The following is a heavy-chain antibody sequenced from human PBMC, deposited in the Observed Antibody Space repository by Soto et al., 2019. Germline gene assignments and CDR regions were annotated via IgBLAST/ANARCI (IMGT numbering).Heavy chain of an antibody. Sequence: QVQLVESGGGVVQPGRSLRLSCAASGFTFSSYATHWVRQAPGKGLEWVAVISYDGSNKYYADSVKGRFTISRDNSKNTLYLQMNSLRAEDTAVYYCARDGVATISFDYWGQGTLVTVSS. J-gene: IGHJ4*02. CDR1: GFTFSSYA. CDR3: ARDGVATISFDY. V-gene: IGHV3-30-3*01. CDR2: ISYDGSNK. D-gene: IGHD5-12*01.